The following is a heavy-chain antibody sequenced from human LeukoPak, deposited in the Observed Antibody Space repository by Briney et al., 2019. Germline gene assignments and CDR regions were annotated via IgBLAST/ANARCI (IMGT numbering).Heavy chain of an antibody. CDR3: ARGQEVVAENYFDY. Sequence: SETLSLTCTVSGGSISSYYWSWIRQPPGKGLEWIGYIYYSGSTNYNPSLKSRVTISVDTSKNQFSLKLRSVTAADTAVYYCARGQEVVAENYFDYWGQGTLVTVSS. CDR2: IYYSGST. J-gene: IGHJ4*02. D-gene: IGHD5-12*01. CDR1: GGSISSYY. V-gene: IGHV4-59*08.